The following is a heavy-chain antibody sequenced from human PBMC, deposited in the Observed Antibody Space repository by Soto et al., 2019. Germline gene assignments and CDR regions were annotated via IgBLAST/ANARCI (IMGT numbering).Heavy chain of an antibody. Sequence: PGRPLRLPCPASGFTSVTYSLSGVPQAPGKGLEWVSGISGSGGNTYNADSGKGRFTTSRDNSKNTLYLDMISLRAEDTAVYYCAKGLSIAAAGTFDYWGQGTLVTVSS. J-gene: IGHJ4*02. V-gene: IGHV3-23*01. CDR3: AKGLSIAAAGTFDY. CDR2: ISGSGGNT. D-gene: IGHD6-13*01. CDR1: GFTSVTYS.